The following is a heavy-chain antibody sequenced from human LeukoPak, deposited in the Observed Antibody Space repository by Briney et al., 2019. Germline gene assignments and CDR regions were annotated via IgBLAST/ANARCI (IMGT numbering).Heavy chain of an antibody. D-gene: IGHD3-22*01. CDR1: GFTFDDYA. Sequence: GGSLRLSCAASGFTFDDYAMHWVRQAPGKGLEWVTGISWNSGSIGYADSVKGRFTISRDNAKNSLYLQMNSLRAEDTALYYCAKSESGYPYYFDYWGQGTLVTVSS. CDR2: ISWNSGSI. CDR3: AKSESGYPYYFDY. J-gene: IGHJ4*02. V-gene: IGHV3-9*01.